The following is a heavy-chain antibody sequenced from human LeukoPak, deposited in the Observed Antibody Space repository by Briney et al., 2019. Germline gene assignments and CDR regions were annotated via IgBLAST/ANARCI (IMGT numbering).Heavy chain of an antibody. V-gene: IGHV3-9*03. CDR1: GFTFSSYW. Sequence: QTGGSLRLSCAASGFTFSSYWMHWVRQAPGKGLGWVSGISWNSGSIGYADSVKGRFTISRDNAKNSLYLQMNSLRAEDMALYYRAKAQLPGGNQFPLDYWGQGTLVTVSS. D-gene: IGHD4-23*01. CDR3: AKAQLPGGNQFPLDY. J-gene: IGHJ4*02. CDR2: ISWNSGSI.